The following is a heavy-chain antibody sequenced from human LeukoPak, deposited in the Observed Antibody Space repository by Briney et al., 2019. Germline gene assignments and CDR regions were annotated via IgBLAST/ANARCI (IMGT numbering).Heavy chain of an antibody. CDR2: IKSKTDGGTT. Sequence: GGSLRLSCAASGFTVSSNYMSWVRQAPGKGLERVGRIKSKTDGGTTDYAAPVKGRFTISRDDSKNTLYLQMNSLKTEDTAVYYCTTAGYYDFWSGYYYFDYWGQGTLVTVSS. CDR3: TTAGYYDFWSGYYYFDY. D-gene: IGHD3-3*01. J-gene: IGHJ4*02. V-gene: IGHV3-15*01. CDR1: GFTVSSNY.